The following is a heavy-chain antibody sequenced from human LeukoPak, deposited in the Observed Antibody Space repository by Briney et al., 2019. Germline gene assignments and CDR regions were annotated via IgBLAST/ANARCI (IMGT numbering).Heavy chain of an antibody. V-gene: IGHV4-34*01. CDR3: ARRGVRGVIFFQIHQHNWFDP. CDR1: GGSFSGYY. Sequence: PSETLSLTCAVYGGSFSGYYWSWIRQPPGKGLEWIGEINHSGSTNYNPSLKSRVTISVDTSKNQFSLKLSSVTAADTAVYYCARRGVRGVIFFQIHQHNWFDPWGQGTLVTVSS. J-gene: IGHJ5*02. CDR2: INHSGST. D-gene: IGHD3-10*01.